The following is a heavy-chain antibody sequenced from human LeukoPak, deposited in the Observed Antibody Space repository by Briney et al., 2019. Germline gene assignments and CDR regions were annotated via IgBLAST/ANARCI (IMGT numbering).Heavy chain of an antibody. CDR2: IYYSGST. J-gene: IGHJ3*02. D-gene: IGHD6-19*01. Sequence: SETLSLTCTVSGGSISSSSYYWGWIRQPPGKGLEWIGSIYYSGSTNYNPSLKSRVTISVDTSKNQFSLKLSSVTAADTAVYYCAREHSSGWYRSAFDIWGQGTMVTVSS. CDR3: AREHSSGWYRSAFDI. V-gene: IGHV4-39*07. CDR1: GGSISSSSYY.